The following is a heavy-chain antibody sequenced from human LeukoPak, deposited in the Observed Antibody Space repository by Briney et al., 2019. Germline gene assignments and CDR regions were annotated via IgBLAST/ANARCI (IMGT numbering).Heavy chain of an antibody. Sequence: GGSLRLSCAASGFTFSSYAMHWVRQAPGKGLEWVAVISYDGSNKYYADSVKGRFTISRDNSKNTLYLQMNSLRAEDTAVYYCAREDDYYDSSGYLDYWGQGTLVTVSS. V-gene: IGHV3-30-3*01. CDR2: ISYDGSNK. CDR1: GFTFSSYA. D-gene: IGHD3-22*01. J-gene: IGHJ4*02. CDR3: AREDDYYDSSGYLDY.